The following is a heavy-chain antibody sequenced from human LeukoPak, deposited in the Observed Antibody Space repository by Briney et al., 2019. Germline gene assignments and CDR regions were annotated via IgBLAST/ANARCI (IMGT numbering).Heavy chain of an antibody. CDR2: IYHSGST. V-gene: IGHV4-30-2*01. CDR3: ARESGSYWDGLDY. D-gene: IGHD1-26*01. J-gene: IGHJ4*02. Sequence: PSETLSLTCTVSGGSISSGGYYWSWIRQPPGKGLEWIGYIYHSGSTYYNPSLKSRVTISVDRSKNQFSLKLSSVTAADTAVYYCARESGSYWDGLDYWGQGTLVTVSS. CDR1: GGSISSGGYY.